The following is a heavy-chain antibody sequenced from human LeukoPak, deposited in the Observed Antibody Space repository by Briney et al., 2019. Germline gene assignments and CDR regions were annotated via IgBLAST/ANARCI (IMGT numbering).Heavy chain of an antibody. J-gene: IGHJ3*02. CDR2: ISSSSSYI. V-gene: IGHV3-21*04. Sequence: PGGSLRLSCEDSGFTFRSYEMNWVRQAPGKGLEWFSSISSSSSYIYYADSVKGRFTISRDNAKNSLYLQMNSLRGEDTAVYYCARWDRGPNAFDIWGQGTMVTVSS. D-gene: IGHD3-10*01. CDR3: ARWDRGPNAFDI. CDR1: GFTFRSYE.